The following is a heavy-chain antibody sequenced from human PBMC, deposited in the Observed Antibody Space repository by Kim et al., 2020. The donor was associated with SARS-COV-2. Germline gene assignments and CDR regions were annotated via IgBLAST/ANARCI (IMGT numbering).Heavy chain of an antibody. CDR1: GFTFDDYA. CDR3: EKLPFDWLWGSNAFGI. V-gene: IGHV3-9*01. CDR2: ISWNSGSI. D-gene: IGHD3-9*01. J-gene: IGHJ3*02. Sequence: GGSLRLSCAASGFTFDDYAMHWVRQAPGKGLEWVSGISWNSGSIGYADSVKGRFTISRDNAKNSLYLQMNSLRAEDTALYYCEKLPFDWLWGSNAFGIWGQGTMVTVSS.